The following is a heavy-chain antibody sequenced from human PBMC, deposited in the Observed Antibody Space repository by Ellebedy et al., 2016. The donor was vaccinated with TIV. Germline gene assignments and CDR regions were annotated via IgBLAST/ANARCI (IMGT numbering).Heavy chain of an antibody. CDR2: IYPGDSET. CDR1: GYSFTTHW. J-gene: IGHJ4*02. D-gene: IGHD1-1*01. Sequence: GESLKISXKASGYSFTTHWIGWVRQMPGKGLEWVGLIYPGDSETIYGPSFQGQVTISADKSINTAYLHWNTLKASDTAMYYCGTGTRQFDYWGQGTLVTVSS. V-gene: IGHV5-51*01. CDR3: GTGTRQFDY.